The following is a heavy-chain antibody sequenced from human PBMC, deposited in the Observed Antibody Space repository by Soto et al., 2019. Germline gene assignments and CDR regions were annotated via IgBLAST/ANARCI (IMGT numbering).Heavy chain of an antibody. CDR1: GGSISSYY. V-gene: IGHV4-59*01. J-gene: IGHJ5*02. CDR3: AREIEASSHPPYIEYNWFDP. CDR2: MYYSGST. Sequence: PSETLSLTCTVSGGSISSYYWSWIRQPPGKGLEWIGYMYYSGSTNYNPSLKSRVTISVDTSKNQFSLKLSSVTAADTAVYYCAREIEASSHPPYIEYNWFDPWGQGTLVTVSS. D-gene: IGHD6-13*01.